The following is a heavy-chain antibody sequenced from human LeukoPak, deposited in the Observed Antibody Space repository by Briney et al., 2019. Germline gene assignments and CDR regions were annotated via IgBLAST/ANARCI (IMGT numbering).Heavy chain of an antibody. J-gene: IGHJ3*02. Sequence: PGGSLRLSCAASGFTFDDYTMHWVRQAPGKGLEWVSLISWDGGSTYYADSVKGRFTISRDNSKNSLYLQMNSLRTEDTALYYCAKDLNDYGDYVDAFDIWGQGTMVTVSS. V-gene: IGHV3-43*01. D-gene: IGHD4-17*01. CDR2: ISWDGGST. CDR1: GFTFDDYT. CDR3: AKDLNDYGDYVDAFDI.